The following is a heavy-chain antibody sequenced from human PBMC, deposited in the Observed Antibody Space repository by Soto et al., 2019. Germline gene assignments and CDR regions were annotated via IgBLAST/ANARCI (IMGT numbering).Heavy chain of an antibody. CDR2: IYSGGST. J-gene: IGHJ2*01. CDR3: ARNWDSSGWANWYFDL. V-gene: IGHV3-66*01. CDR1: GFTVSSNY. D-gene: IGHD6-19*01. Sequence: EVQLVESGGGLVQPGGSLRLSCAASGFTVSSNYMSWVRQAPGKGLEWVSVIYSGGSTYYADSVKGRFTISRDNSKNTLYLQMNSLRAEDTAVYYCARNWDSSGWANWYFDLWGRGTLVTVSS.